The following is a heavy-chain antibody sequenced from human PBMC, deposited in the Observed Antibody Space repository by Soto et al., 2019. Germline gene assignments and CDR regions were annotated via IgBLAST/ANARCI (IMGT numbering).Heavy chain of an antibody. CDR1: GGSISSDH. V-gene: IGHV4-59*01. J-gene: IGHJ4*02. Sequence: SETLSLTCTGSGGSISSDHWSWIRQPPGKGLEWIGYIYYRGSTNYNPSLKSRVTISVDTSKNQFSLKLSSVTAADTAVYYCARDNGYSYGYTLDHWGQGTLVTVSS. CDR2: IYYRGST. CDR3: ARDNGYSYGYTLDH. D-gene: IGHD5-18*01.